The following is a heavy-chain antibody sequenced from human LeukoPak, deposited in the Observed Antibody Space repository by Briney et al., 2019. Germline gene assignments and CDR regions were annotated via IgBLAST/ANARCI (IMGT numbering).Heavy chain of an antibody. CDR3: AKDLLLNCRGDCYIFDN. V-gene: IGHV3-23*01. Sequence: GGSLRLSCVASGFTLSNYVMSWVRQTPGKGLEWVSSISGSGDITFYADSVKGRFTISRDNSQNTLYLQLSGLRTEDTALYYCAKDLLLNCRGDCYIFDNWGQGTLVTVSS. D-gene: IGHD2-21*02. CDR1: GFTLSNYV. J-gene: IGHJ4*02. CDR2: ISGSGDIT.